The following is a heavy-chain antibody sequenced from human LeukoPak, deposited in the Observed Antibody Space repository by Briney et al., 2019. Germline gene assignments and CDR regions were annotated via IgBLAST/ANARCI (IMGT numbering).Heavy chain of an antibody. CDR2: ISSNGGST. CDR3: ASGTLTELDY. D-gene: IGHD4-11*01. CDR1: GFTFSSYS. Sequence: GGSLRLSCAASGFTFSSYSMHWVRQAPGKGLEHVSAISSNGGSTYYANSMKGRFTISRDNSKNTLFLQMGSLRAEDMAVYYCASGTLTELDYWGQGTLVTVSS. J-gene: IGHJ4*02. V-gene: IGHV3-64*01.